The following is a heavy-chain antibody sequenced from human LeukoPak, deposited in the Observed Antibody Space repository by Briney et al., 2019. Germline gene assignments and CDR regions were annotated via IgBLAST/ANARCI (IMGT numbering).Heavy chain of an antibody. Sequence: PSETLSLTCAVYGGSFSCYYWSWIRQPPGKGLEWIGEINHSGSTNYNPSLKSRVTISVDTSKNQFSLKLSSVTAADTAVYYCARGGPSSSLDYWGQGTLVTVSS. CDR1: GGSFSCYY. V-gene: IGHV4-34*01. D-gene: IGHD6-6*01. CDR2: INHSGST. CDR3: ARGGPSSSLDY. J-gene: IGHJ4*02.